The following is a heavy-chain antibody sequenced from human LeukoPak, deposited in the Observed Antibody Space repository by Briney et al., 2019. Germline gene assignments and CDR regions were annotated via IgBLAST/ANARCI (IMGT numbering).Heavy chain of an antibody. V-gene: IGHV1-18*04. D-gene: IGHD3-22*01. CDR2: TSAYNGNT. CDR3: AREEYYYDSSGYYDKDGHDAFDI. CDR1: GYTFTGYY. Sequence: ASVKVSCKASGYTFTGYYMHWVRQAPGQGLEWMGWTSAYNGNTNYAQKLQGRVTMTTDTSTSTAHMELRSLRSDDTAVYYCAREEYYYDSSGYYDKDGHDAFDIWGQGTMVTVSS. J-gene: IGHJ3*02.